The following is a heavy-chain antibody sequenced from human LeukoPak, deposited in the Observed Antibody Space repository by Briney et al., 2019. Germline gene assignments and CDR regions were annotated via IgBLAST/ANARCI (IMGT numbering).Heavy chain of an antibody. V-gene: IGHV3-7*01. J-gene: IGHJ4*02. CDR2: IKQDGSEK. D-gene: IGHD7-27*01. CDR3: ARDALTGSFSWSYSDY. Sequence: SWIRQSPEKGLEWVANIKQDGSEKYYVDSVKGRFTISIDDAKETLFLQMNSLRAEDTAVYYCARDALTGSFSWSYSDYWGQGTLVTVSS.